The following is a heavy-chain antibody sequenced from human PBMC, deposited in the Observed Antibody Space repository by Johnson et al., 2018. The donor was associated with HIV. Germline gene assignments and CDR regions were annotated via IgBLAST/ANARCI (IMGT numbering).Heavy chain of an antibody. D-gene: IGHD6-6*01. CDR2: ISYDGSNK. V-gene: IGHV3-30*18. J-gene: IGHJ3*02. CDR3: AKDKSAAPGDI. Sequence: VQLLESGGGVVQPGRSLRLSCAASGFTFSSYGMHWVRQAPGKGLEWVAVISYDGSNKYYADSVKGRFTISRDNSKNTLYLQMNSLRAEDTAVYYCAKDKSAAPGDIWGQGTMVTVSS. CDR1: GFTFSSYG.